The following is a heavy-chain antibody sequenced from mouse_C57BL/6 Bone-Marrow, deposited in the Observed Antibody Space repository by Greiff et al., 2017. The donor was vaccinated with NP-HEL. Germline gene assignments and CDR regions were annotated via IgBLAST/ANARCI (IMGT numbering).Heavy chain of an antibody. J-gene: IGHJ3*01. CDR1: GYTFTSYG. Sequence: QVQLQQSGAELARPGASVKLSCKASGYTFTSYGISWVKQRTGQGLEWIGEIYPRSGNTYYNEKFKGKATLTADKSSSTAYMELRSLTSEDSAVYFCARSVDSSGYVAYWGQGTLVTVSA. D-gene: IGHD3-2*02. CDR2: IYPRSGNT. V-gene: IGHV1-81*01. CDR3: ARSVDSSGYVAY.